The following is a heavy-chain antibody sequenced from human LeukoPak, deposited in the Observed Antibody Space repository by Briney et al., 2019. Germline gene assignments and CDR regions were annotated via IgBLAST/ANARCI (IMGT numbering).Heavy chain of an antibody. CDR1: GFTFSSYA. CDR3: AKDLVPYDFWSGFDY. Sequence: PGGSLRLSCAASGFTFSSYAMSWVRQAPGKGLEWVSAISGSGGSTYYADSVKGRFTISRDNSKNTLYLQMNSLRAEDTAVYYCAKDLVPYDFWSGFDYWGQGTLVTASS. J-gene: IGHJ4*02. D-gene: IGHD3-3*01. CDR2: ISGSGGST. V-gene: IGHV3-23*01.